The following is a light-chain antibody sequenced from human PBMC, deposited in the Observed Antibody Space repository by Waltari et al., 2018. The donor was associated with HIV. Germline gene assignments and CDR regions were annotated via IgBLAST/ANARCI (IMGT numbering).Light chain of an antibody. V-gene: IGKV1-NL1*01. CDR2: AAS. J-gene: IGKJ1*01. CDR3: QQYYNSRPKT. Sequence: DIQMTQSPSSLSASVGDRVTLTCRASHGISESLAWSQQKPGKAPRLLLYAASRLESGVPSRFSGSGSGTDYTLTISTLLPEDFATYYCQQYYNSRPKTFGQGTKVEIK. CDR1: HGISES.